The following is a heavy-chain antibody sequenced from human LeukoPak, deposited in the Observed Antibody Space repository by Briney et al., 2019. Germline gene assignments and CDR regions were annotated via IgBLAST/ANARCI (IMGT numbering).Heavy chain of an antibody. J-gene: IGHJ3*02. CDR3: WVVITHDAFDI. CDR2: INPNSGGT. Sequence: ASVKASCKASGYTFTGYYMHWVRQAPGQGLEWMGWINPNSGGTNYAQKFQGRVTMTRDTSISTAYMELSRLRSDDTAVYYCWVVITHDAFDIWGQGTMVTVSS. V-gene: IGHV1-2*02. D-gene: IGHD3-22*01. CDR1: GYTFTGYY.